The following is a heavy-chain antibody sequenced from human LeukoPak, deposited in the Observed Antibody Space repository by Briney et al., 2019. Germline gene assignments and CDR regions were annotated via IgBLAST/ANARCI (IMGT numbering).Heavy chain of an antibody. J-gene: IGHJ4*02. CDR1: GYTFTSYY. Sequence: ASVAISCTASGYTFTSYYLHWVRQAPGQGLEWMGTINLSGDRTSYAQKIQGRVTMTRDTSTSTVYMELSSLTSEDTAVYYCVRDIGSGYYNFDYWGQGTLVTVSS. D-gene: IGHD5-12*01. V-gene: IGHV1-46*01. CDR3: VRDIGSGYYNFDY. CDR2: INLSGDRT.